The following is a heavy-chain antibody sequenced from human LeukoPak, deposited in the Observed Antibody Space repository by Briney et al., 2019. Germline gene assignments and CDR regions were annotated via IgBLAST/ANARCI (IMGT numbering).Heavy chain of an antibody. D-gene: IGHD2-15*01. V-gene: IGHV7-4-1*02. Sequence: GASVKVSCKAPGYTFTSYAMNWVRQAPGQGLEWMGWINTNTGNPTYAQGFTGRFVFSLDTSVSTAYLQISSLKAEDTAVYYCARDFAGAVAATGYYGMDVWGQGTTVTVSS. CDR3: ARDFAGAVAATGYYGMDV. CDR1: GYTFTSYA. J-gene: IGHJ6*02. CDR2: INTNTGNP.